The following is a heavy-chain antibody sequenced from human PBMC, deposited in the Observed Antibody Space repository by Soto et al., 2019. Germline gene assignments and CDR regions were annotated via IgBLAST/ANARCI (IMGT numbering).Heavy chain of an antibody. V-gene: IGHV4-38-2*01. Sequence: PSETLSLTCAVSGYASSSGYYWGWLRQPPGKGLEWMGSNSHGGSTYYHPSLNRRVSLSIDMTTHPVSLILNSVTAADTAVYYCARVRPWVPYYYDSSPYTFENWFGPWGQGTLVTVSS. J-gene: IGHJ5*02. CDR2: NSHGGST. D-gene: IGHD3-22*01. CDR1: GYASSSGYY. CDR3: ARVRPWVPYYYDSSPYTFENWFGP.